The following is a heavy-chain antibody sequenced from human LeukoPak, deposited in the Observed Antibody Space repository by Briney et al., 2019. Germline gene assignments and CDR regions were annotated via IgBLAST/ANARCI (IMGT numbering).Heavy chain of an antibody. CDR2: ININSGGI. D-gene: IGHD3-3*01. CDR1: GYTFIDYW. Sequence: ASVKVSCKASGYTFIDYWIHWVRQAPGQGLEWMGRININSGGINYAQKFQGRFTMTRATSISTAYMELRRRRFDDTAVYYCARDRDGGVGTIDYWGQGTLVPVSS. V-gene: IGHV1-2*06. J-gene: IGHJ4*02. CDR3: ARDRDGGVGTIDY.